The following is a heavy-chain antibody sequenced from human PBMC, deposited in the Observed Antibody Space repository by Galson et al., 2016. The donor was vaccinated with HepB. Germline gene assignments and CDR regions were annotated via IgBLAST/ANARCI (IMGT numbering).Heavy chain of an antibody. J-gene: IGHJ4*02. CDR3: ASDGVVLVAATLDY. CDR2: INSDGSDA. D-gene: IGHD2-15*01. Sequence: SLRLSCAASGFTFSLYWMHWVRQAPGKGLVWVSQINSDGSDANYADSVKGRFTISRDDVRNTLYLQMNSLRVEDTGVYYCASDGVVLVAATLDYWGQETLVTVSS. CDR1: GFTFSLYW. V-gene: IGHV3-74*01.